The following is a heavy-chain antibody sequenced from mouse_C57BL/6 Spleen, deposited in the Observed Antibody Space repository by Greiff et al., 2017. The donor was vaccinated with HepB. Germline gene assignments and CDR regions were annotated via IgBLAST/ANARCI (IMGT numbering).Heavy chain of an antibody. CDR2: ISYDGSN. V-gene: IGHV3-6*01. CDR3: ATEFGSSSGALY. J-gene: IGHJ3*01. Sequence: EVKLMESGPGLVKPSQSLSLTCSVTGYSITSGYYWNWIRQFPGNKLEWMGYISYDGSNNYNPSLKNRISITRDTSKNQFFLKLNSVTTEDTATYYCATEFGSSSGALYWGQGTLVTVSA. CDR1: GYSITSGYY. D-gene: IGHD1-1*01.